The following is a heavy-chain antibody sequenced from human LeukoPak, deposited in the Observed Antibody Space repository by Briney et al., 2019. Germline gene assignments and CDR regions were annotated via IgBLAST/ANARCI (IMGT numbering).Heavy chain of an antibody. J-gene: IGHJ4*02. D-gene: IGHD5-12*01. CDR2: IYYSGST. Sequence: SETLSLTCTVSGGSISSGDYYWSWIRQPPGKGLEWIGYIYYSGSTYYNPSLKSRVTISVDTSKNQFPLKLSSVTAADTAVYYCARRRRGYSGYLDYWGQGTLVTVSS. V-gene: IGHV4-30-4*01. CDR1: GGSISSGDYY. CDR3: ARRRRGYSGYLDY.